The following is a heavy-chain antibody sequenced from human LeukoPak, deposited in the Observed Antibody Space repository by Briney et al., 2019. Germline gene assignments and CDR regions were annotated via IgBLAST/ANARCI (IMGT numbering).Heavy chain of an antibody. CDR3: AREIGTGSYYNVCYYGMDV. V-gene: IGHV3-30*04. J-gene: IGHJ6*04. CDR2: ISYDGSNK. Sequence: LPGRSLRLSCAASGFTFSSYAMHWVRQAPGKGLEWVAVISYDGSNKYYADSVKGRFTISRDNSKNTLYLQMNSLRAEDTAVYYCAREIGTGSYYNVCYYGMDVWGKGTTVTVSS. D-gene: IGHD3-10*01. CDR1: GFTFSSYA.